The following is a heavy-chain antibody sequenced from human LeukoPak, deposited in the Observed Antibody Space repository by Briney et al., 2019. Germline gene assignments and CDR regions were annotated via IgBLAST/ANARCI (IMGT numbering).Heavy chain of an antibody. CDR2: IDPSDSYT. D-gene: IGHD1-1*01. Sequence: KSGEFPQISCKGSGYSFTSNWISWVRQMPGKGLEWMGRIDPSDSYTNYSPSFQGHVTISADKSISTAYLQWSSLKASDTAMYYCARQPEGTWFDPWGQGTLVTASS. J-gene: IGHJ5*02. CDR1: GYSFTSNW. CDR3: ARQPEGTWFDP. V-gene: IGHV5-10-1*01.